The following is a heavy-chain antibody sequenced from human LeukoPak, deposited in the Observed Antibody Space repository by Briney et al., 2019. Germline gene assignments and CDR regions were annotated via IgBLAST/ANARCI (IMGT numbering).Heavy chain of an antibody. CDR2: ISSSSSYI. V-gene: IGHV3-21*01. J-gene: IGHJ3*02. Sequence: GGSLRLSCAASGFTFSSYSMNWVRQAPGKGLEWVSSISSSSSYIYYADSVKGRFTISRDNAKNSLYLQMNNLRAEDTAVYYCARDLPYCSSTSCYLHAFDIWGQGTMVTVSS. D-gene: IGHD2-2*01. CDR1: GFTFSSYS. CDR3: ARDLPYCSSTSCYLHAFDI.